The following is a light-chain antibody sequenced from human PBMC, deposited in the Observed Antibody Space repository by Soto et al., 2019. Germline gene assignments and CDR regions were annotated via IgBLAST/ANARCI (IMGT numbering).Light chain of an antibody. J-gene: IGKJ4*01. V-gene: IGKV1-33*01. CDR3: QQYRSLPLT. CDR1: QGMSRE. CDR2: GAS. Sequence: DFQMTQSPSSLSASVGDRITISCQASQGMSRELNWYQQKPGKGPELLIYGASNLHTGVPSRFSGSASTSGPGTHFSLTITALQPEDVATYYCQQYRSLPLTFGGGTKVEI.